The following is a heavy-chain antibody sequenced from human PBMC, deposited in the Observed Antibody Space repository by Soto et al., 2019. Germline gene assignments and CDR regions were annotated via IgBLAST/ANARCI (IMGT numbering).Heavy chain of an antibody. J-gene: IGHJ4*02. D-gene: IGHD6-6*01. CDR2: IYSDGTT. V-gene: IGHV3-53*01. CDR1: GFTVSINY. Sequence: WGSLRVACAASGFTVSINYMNWVRQAPGKGLEWLSIIYSDGTTYYADSVKGRFTISRDNFKNTLYLQMNNLRAEDTAVYYCAILSNWGQGTMVTVSS. CDR3: AILSN.